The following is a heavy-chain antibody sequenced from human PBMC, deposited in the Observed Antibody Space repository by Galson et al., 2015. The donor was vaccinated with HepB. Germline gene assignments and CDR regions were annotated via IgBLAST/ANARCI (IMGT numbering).Heavy chain of an antibody. CDR1: GFTVSSNY. CDR2: ISGSGGST. J-gene: IGHJ4*02. D-gene: IGHD1-26*01. V-gene: IGHV3-23*01. CDR3: AKDQQKGVGASDY. Sequence: SLRLSCAASGFTVSSNYMSWVRQAPGKGLEWVSAISGSGGSTYYADSVKGRFTISRDNSKNTLYLQMNSLRAEDTAVYYCAKDQQKGVGASDYWGQGTLVTVSS.